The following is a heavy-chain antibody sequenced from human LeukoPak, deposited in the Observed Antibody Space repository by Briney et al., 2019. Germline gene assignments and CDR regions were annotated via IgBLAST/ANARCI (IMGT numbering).Heavy chain of an antibody. J-gene: IGHJ5*02. Sequence: GGSLRLSCAASGFTFSSYSMNWVRQAPGKGLEWVSSISSSSSHIYYADSVKGRFTISRDNAKNSLYLQMNGLRAEDTAVYYCARANSGSYRNWVDPWGQGTLVTVSS. V-gene: IGHV3-21*01. D-gene: IGHD1-26*01. CDR3: ARANSGSYRNWVDP. CDR1: GFTFSSYS. CDR2: ISSSSSHI.